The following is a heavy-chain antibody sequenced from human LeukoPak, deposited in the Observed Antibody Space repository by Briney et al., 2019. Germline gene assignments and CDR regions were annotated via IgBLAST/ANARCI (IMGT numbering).Heavy chain of an antibody. J-gene: IGHJ6*03. CDR1: GGSISSHY. V-gene: IGHV4-59*11. Sequence: SETLSLTCTVSGGSISSHYWSWIRQPPGKGLEWIGYIYYSGSTNYNPSLKSRVTISVDTSKNQFSLKLSSVTAADTAVYYCARNGQQLVRGLYYYYYYYMDVWGKGTTVTVSS. CDR2: IYYSGST. CDR3: ARNGQQLVRGLYYYYYYYMDV. D-gene: IGHD6-13*01.